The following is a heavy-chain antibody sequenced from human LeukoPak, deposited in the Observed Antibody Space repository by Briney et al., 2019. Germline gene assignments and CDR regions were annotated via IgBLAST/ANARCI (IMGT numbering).Heavy chain of an antibody. V-gene: IGHV5-51*01. CDR3: ARDSAVPAAKYAFDI. CDR2: IYPGDSDT. J-gene: IGHJ3*02. Sequence: GESLKISCKGSGYSFTSYWIGWVRQMPGKGLEWMGIIYPGDSDTRYSPSFQGQVTISADKSISTAYLQWSSLKASDTAMYYCARDSAVPAAKYAFDIWGQGTMVTVSS. D-gene: IGHD2-2*01. CDR1: GYSFTSYW.